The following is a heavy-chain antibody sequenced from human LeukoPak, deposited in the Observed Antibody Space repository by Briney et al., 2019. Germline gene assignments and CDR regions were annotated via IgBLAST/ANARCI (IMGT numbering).Heavy chain of an antibody. V-gene: IGHV3-23*01. CDR2: ISGSGGNT. CDR3: ARDRGRWLHQGTLNDY. CDR1: GLTFSSYA. J-gene: IGHJ4*02. D-gene: IGHD5-24*01. Sequence: GGSLRLSCAASGLTFSSYAMSWVRQAPGKGLEWVSLISGSGGNTYYADSVKGRFTISRDNAKNSLYLQMNSLRAEDTAVYYCARDRGRWLHQGTLNDYWGQGTLVTVSS.